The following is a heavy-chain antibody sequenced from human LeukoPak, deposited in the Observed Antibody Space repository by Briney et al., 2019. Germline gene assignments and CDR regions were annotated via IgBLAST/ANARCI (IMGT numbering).Heavy chain of an antibody. CDR2: ISPTGSYT. Sequence: GGSLRLSCEASGFMLSVYYMSWFRLAPGKGLEWIGYISPTGSYTTYADSVRGRFTISRDNAKNLLFLQMNDLTTDDTAVYYCARKLGGAQCGGDCFFDHWGQGTRVAVSS. D-gene: IGHD2-21*02. CDR1: GFMLSVYY. J-gene: IGHJ4*02. V-gene: IGHV3-11*03. CDR3: ARKLGGAQCGGDCFFDH.